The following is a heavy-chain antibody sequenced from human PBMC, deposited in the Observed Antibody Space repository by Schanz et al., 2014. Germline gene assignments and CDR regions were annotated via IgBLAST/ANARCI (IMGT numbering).Heavy chain of an antibody. V-gene: IGHV3-30*18. CDR3: AKERIAAACTFDY. Sequence: QVQLVESGGGVVQPGRSLRLSCAASGFTFSSYGMHWVRQAPGKGLEWVAVISYDGSNKYYADSVKGRFTISRDNAKNTLYLQMNSLRAEDTAVYYCAKERIAAACTFDYWGQGTLVTVSS. D-gene: IGHD6-13*01. CDR1: GFTFSSYG. J-gene: IGHJ4*02. CDR2: ISYDGSNK.